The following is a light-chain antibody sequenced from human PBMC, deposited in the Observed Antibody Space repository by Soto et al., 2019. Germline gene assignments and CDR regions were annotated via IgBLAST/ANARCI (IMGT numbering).Light chain of an antibody. Sequence: EIVLTQSPATLSLSPGERATLSCRASQGVSTYLAWYQQKPGQAPRLLIYDASNRATGIPARFSGCGSGTDFTLTISNLEPEDFAVYYCQQRSNWPLLTFGGGTKVEIK. CDR3: QQRSNWPLLT. CDR1: QGVSTY. CDR2: DAS. V-gene: IGKV3-11*01. J-gene: IGKJ4*01.